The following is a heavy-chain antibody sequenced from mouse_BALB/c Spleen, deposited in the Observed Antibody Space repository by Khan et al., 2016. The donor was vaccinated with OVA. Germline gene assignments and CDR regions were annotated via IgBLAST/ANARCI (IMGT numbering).Heavy chain of an antibody. Sequence: EVELVESGGDLVKPGGSLKLSCAASGFTFSSYGMYWVRQTPDKRLEWVATISTCGDYTSFPDSVRGRFAISLDTSKSTLYLQMSSLKSEDTAMYYCSRTISTAMGDYCAMDYWGQGTSVTVSS. J-gene: IGHJ4*01. V-gene: IGHV5-6*01. D-gene: IGHD1-2*01. CDR2: ISTCGDYT. CDR1: GFTFSSYG. CDR3: SRTISTAMGDYCAMDY.